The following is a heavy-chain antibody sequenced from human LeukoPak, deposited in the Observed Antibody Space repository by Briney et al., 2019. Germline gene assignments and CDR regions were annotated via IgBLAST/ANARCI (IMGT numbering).Heavy chain of an antibody. D-gene: IGHD1-26*01. CDR2: IKQDGSEK. CDR3: ARDLSPMSSGSYDRSYYFDY. J-gene: IGHJ4*02. CDR1: GFTFSNYW. Sequence: PGGSLRLSCAASGFTFSNYWMSWVRQARGRGLEWVANIKQDGSEKYVDSVRGRFTVSRDNADNSLYLQMNSLRAEDTAKYYCARDLSPMSSGSYDRSYYFDYWGQGTLVTVSS. V-gene: IGHV3-7*01.